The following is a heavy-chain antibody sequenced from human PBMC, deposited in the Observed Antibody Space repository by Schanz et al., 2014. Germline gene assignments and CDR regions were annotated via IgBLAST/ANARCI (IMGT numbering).Heavy chain of an antibody. CDR2: IGNGGVTI. V-gene: IGHV3-11*01. J-gene: IGHJ4*02. CDR1: GFPFSDYF. Sequence: QVQLVDSGGGLVKPGGSLRLSCTASGFPFSDYFMAWIRQPPGRGLEWVTYIGNGGVTIYYADSVKGRFTISRDNSKISLYLQRNSLRAEDTDVYSCARIGGSVFAYWAQGTLVTVSS. CDR3: ARIGGSVFAY. D-gene: IGHD3-10*01.